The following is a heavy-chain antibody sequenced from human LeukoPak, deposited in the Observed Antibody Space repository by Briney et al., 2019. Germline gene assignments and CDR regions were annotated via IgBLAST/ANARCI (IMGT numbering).Heavy chain of an antibody. J-gene: IGHJ4*02. D-gene: IGHD3-22*01. Sequence: HSGGSLRLSCAASGFTFSSYAMSWVRQAPGKGLEWVSTISGSDGTTYYAGSVKGRFTISRDNSKNTLYLQMNSLRAEDTAVYYCARASVYYDSSGYSGPFDYWGQGTLVTVSS. CDR2: ISGSDGTT. CDR3: ARASVYYDSSGYSGPFDY. CDR1: GFTFSSYA. V-gene: IGHV3-23*01.